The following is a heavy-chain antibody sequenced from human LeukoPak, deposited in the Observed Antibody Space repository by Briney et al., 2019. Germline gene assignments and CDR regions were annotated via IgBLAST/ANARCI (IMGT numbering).Heavy chain of an antibody. CDR2: INHSGST. Sequence: SETLSLTCAVYGGSFSGYYWSWIRQPPGKGLEWIGEINHSGSTNYNPSLKSRVTISVDTSKNQFSLKLSSVTAADTAVYYCARHFSSGWYGYYYFDYWGQGTLVTVSS. V-gene: IGHV4-34*01. D-gene: IGHD6-19*01. CDR1: GGSFSGYY. J-gene: IGHJ4*02. CDR3: ARHFSSGWYGYYYFDY.